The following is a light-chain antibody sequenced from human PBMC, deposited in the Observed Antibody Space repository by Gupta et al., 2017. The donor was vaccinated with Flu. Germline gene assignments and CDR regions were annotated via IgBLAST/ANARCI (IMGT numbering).Light chain of an antibody. CDR2: DAS. CDR1: QGVSSS. CDR3: QQRSNWPPLT. V-gene: IGKV3-11*01. J-gene: IGKJ4*01. Sequence: VWLRHSPATLSLSPGERATLSCRASQGVSSSLAWYQQKPGQAPRLLIYDASNRATGVPAMFSGSGSGTDFTLTISSLEPEDFAVYYCQQRSNWPPLTFGGGTKVEIK.